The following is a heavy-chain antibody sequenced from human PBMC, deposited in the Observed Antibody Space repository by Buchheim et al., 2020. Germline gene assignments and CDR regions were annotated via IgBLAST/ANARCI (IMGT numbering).Heavy chain of an antibody. CDR3: AKHGEVITFGGVISYYYYGMDV. D-gene: IGHD3-16*01. CDR2: ISGSGGST. CDR1: GFTFTTSP. Sequence: EVQLLESGGGLVQPGGSPRLSCAASGFTFTTSPMSWVRQAPGKGLEWVSAISGSGGSTYYADSVKGRFTISRDNSKNTLYLQMNSLRAEDTAVYYCAKHGEVITFGGVISYYYYGMDVWGQGTT. J-gene: IGHJ6*02. V-gene: IGHV3-23*01.